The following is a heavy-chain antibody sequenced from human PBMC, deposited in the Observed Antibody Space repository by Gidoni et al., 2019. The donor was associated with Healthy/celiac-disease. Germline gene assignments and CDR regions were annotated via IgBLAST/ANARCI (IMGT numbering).Heavy chain of an antibody. CDR3: ARLATQPGIAAAGTRY. V-gene: IGHV4-39*01. CDR1: VGSISSSSYY. Sequence: QLPLQESGPGLVQPSDTLSLTCTVSVGSISSSSYYWGWIRQPPGKGMEWIGSIYYSGSTYYNPSLKSRVTISVDTSKNQFSRKLSSVTAADTAVYYCARLATQPGIAAAGTRYWGQGTLVTVSS. J-gene: IGHJ4*02. D-gene: IGHD6-13*01. CDR2: IYYSGST.